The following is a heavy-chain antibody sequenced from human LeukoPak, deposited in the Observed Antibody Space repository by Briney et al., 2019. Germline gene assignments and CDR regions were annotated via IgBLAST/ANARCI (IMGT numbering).Heavy chain of an antibody. CDR3: ARGIAVSGTEGGGY. V-gene: IGHV3-74*01. Sequence: GGSLRLSCAASGFTFSSCWMHWVRQAPGKGLVWVSRINTDGRSTNYADSVKGRFTISRDNGKNTLYLQMNSLTAEDTALYYCARGIAVSGTEGGGYWGQGTLVTVSS. CDR1: GFTFSSCW. J-gene: IGHJ4*02. CDR2: INTDGRST. D-gene: IGHD6-19*01.